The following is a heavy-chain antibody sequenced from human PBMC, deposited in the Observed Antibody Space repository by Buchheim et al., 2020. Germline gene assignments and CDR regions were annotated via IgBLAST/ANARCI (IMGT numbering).Heavy chain of an antibody. J-gene: IGHJ6*02. V-gene: IGHV4-59*01. CDR3: ARARPDCTNGVCYYYYGMDV. CDR2: IHYSGST. Sequence: QVQLQESGPGLVKPSETLSLTCTVSGGSIRSYYWSWIRQPPGKGLEWIGYIHYSGSTTYNPSLKSRVTISVDMSKNQFSLKLTSVTAADTVVYYCARARPDCTNGVCYYYYGMDVWGQGTT. CDR1: GGSIRSYY. D-gene: IGHD2-8*01.